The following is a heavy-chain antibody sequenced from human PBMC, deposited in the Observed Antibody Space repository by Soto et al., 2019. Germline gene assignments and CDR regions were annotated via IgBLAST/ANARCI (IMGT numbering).Heavy chain of an antibody. CDR3: ARGGGVTTDYYYYGMDV. D-gene: IGHD3-3*01. Sequence: QVQLVQSGAEVKKPGASVKVSCQASGYTFTGYYMHWVRQAPGQGLEWMGWINPNSGGTNYAQKFQGRVTMTRGRSIRTAYMELSRLRSDDKAVYYCARGGGVTTDYYYYGMDVGGQGTTVTVSS. CDR1: GYTFTGYY. J-gene: IGHJ6*02. V-gene: IGHV1-2*02. CDR2: INPNSGGT.